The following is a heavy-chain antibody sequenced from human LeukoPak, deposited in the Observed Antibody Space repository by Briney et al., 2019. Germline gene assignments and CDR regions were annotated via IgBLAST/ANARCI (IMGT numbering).Heavy chain of an antibody. Sequence: GGSLRLSCAASGFTFSSYSMNWVRQAPWKGLEWVSYISSSSSTIYYADSVKGRFTISRDNAKNSLYLQMNSLRAEDTALYYCAKAYGSGSYKFDYWGQGTLVTVSS. J-gene: IGHJ4*02. CDR2: ISSSSSTI. V-gene: IGHV3-48*04. CDR3: AKAYGSGSYKFDY. CDR1: GFTFSSYS. D-gene: IGHD3-10*01.